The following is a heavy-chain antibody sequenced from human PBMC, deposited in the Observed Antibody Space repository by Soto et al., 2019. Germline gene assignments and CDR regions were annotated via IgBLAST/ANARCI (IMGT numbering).Heavy chain of an antibody. CDR3: ARDIGGGSSWFGNYYYYGMDV. D-gene: IGHD6-13*01. Sequence: QVQLVESGGGVVQPGRSLRLSCAASGFTFSSYAMHWVRQAPGKGLEWVAVISYDGSNKYYADSVKGRFTISRDNSKNTLYLQMNSLRAEDTAVYYCARDIGGGSSWFGNYYYYGMDVWGQGTTVTVSS. J-gene: IGHJ6*02. V-gene: IGHV3-30-3*01. CDR1: GFTFSSYA. CDR2: ISYDGSNK.